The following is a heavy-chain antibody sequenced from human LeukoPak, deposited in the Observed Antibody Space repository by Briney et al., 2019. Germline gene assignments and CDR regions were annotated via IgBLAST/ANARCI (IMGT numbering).Heavy chain of an antibody. CDR1: GFTFSSYG. D-gene: IGHD6-19*01. V-gene: IGHV3-33*01. Sequence: GGSLRLSCAASGFTFSSYGMHWVRQAPGKGLEWVAVIWYDGSDKYYADSVKGRFTISRDNSKNTLYLQMNSLRAEDTAVYYCARAPVAGTYYFDYWGQGTLVTVSS. J-gene: IGHJ4*02. CDR3: ARAPVAGTYYFDY. CDR2: IWYDGSDK.